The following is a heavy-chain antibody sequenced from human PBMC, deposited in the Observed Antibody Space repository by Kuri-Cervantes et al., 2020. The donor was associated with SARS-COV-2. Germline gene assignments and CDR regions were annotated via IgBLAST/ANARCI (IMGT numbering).Heavy chain of an antibody. D-gene: IGHD6-19*01. CDR1: GFTFSAFG. J-gene: IGHJ4*02. CDR2: VSADGGVK. V-gene: IGHV3-30*03. CDR3: ARGQWLVKYYFDY. Sequence: GGSLRLSCAASGFTFSAFGMHWVRQPPGKGLEWVAVVSADGGVKFYGDPVKGRFTVSRDNSEKTLFLQMNSLRAEDTAVYYCARGQWLVKYYFDYWAQGTLVTVSS.